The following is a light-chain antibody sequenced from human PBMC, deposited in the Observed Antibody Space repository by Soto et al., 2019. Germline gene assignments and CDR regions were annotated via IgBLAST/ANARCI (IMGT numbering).Light chain of an antibody. CDR1: QSVSNK. V-gene: IGKV3-15*01. Sequence: VVLTQSPATLSLSPWERATLSCRASQSVSNKLAWYQQKPGQAPRLLIYDTSTRATGIPARFSGSGSGTEFTLTISSLQSEDFAVYYCQHYSNWPPFTFGQGTRLEIK. CDR3: QHYSNWPPFT. CDR2: DTS. J-gene: IGKJ5*01.